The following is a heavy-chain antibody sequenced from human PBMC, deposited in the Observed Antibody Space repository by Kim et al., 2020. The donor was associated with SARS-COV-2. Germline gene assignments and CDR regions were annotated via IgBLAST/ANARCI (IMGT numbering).Heavy chain of an antibody. CDR3: ARGHCSGGSCYSHWYFDL. D-gene: IGHD2-15*01. CDR1: GGSFSGYY. J-gene: IGHJ2*01. CDR2: INHSGST. Sequence: SETLSLTCAVYGGSFSGYYWSWIRQPPGKGLEWIGEINHSGSTNYNPSLKSRVTISVDTSKNQFSLKLSSVTAADTAVYYCARGHCSGGSCYSHWYFDLWGRGTLVTVSS. V-gene: IGHV4-34*01.